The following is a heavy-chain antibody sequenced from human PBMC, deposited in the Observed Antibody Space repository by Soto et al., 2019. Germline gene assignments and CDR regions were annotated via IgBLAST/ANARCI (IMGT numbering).Heavy chain of an antibody. D-gene: IGHD2-21*01. CDR2: INAGNGNT. J-gene: IGHJ5*02. CDR1: GYTFTKHA. CDR3: AREYCGGGNGFDP. Sequence: ASVKVSCKASGYTFTKHAIHWVRQAPGQRLEWMGWINAGNGNTKYSQKFQGRVTITRDTSASTVYMELSSLRSEDTAVYYCAREYCGGGNGFDPWGQGTRVTVSS. V-gene: IGHV1-3*01.